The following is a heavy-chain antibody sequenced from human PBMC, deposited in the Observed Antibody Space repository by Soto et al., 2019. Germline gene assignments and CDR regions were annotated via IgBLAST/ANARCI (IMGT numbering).Heavy chain of an antibody. Sequence: PGGSLRLSCAASGFTFSTYWMHWVRQVPGEGLVWVSRINTDASYTTYADSVKGRFTISRDNAKNTLYLQMNSLRDEDTAVYYCAREGGSLNWFDPWGQGTLVTVS. CDR2: INTDASYT. CDR1: GFTFSTYW. V-gene: IGHV3-74*03. J-gene: IGHJ5*02. CDR3: AREGGSLNWFDP. D-gene: IGHD1-26*01.